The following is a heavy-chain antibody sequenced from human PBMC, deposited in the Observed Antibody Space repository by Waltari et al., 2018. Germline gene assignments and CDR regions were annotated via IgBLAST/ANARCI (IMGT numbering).Heavy chain of an antibody. CDR2: ISGSGTTI. Sequence: EVQLVESGGGLVQPGGSLRLSCAASGFTFSSYGMNWVRQAPGKGLEWISYISGSGTTIYYAGAGKGRFTSSRDDAENSLYLQMNSLRAEDTALYYCARRFDSWGQGTRVTVSS. V-gene: IGHV3-48*03. CDR1: GFTFSSYG. CDR3: ARRFDS. J-gene: IGHJ4*02.